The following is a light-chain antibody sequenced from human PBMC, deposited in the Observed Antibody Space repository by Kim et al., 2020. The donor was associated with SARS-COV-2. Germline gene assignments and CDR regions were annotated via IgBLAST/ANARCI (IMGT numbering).Light chain of an antibody. V-gene: IGKV3-20*01. CDR1: QSVSSSD. CDR2: GAS. J-gene: IGKJ5*01. Sequence: SPGERATLSCRASQSVSSSDLAWYQQKPGQAPRLLIYGASSRATGIPDRFSGSGSGTDFTLTISRLEPEDYAVYYCQQYGNSPITFGQGTRLEIK. CDR3: QQYGNSPIT.